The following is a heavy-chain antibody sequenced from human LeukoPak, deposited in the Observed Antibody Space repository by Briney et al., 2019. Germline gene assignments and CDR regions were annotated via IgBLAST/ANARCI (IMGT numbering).Heavy chain of an antibody. CDR3: ARHAPGAFEI. D-gene: IGHD2-8*01. CDR2: IYSAGNT. J-gene: IGHJ3*02. Sequence: PGGSLRLSCAASGFPVRSYYMSWVRPAPGKGLEWVSVIYSAGNTYYADSVKGRFTISRHNSKKTLYLQMNSLRVEDTGVYYCARHAPGAFEIWGQGTMVTVSS. CDR1: GFPVRSYY. V-gene: IGHV3-53*01.